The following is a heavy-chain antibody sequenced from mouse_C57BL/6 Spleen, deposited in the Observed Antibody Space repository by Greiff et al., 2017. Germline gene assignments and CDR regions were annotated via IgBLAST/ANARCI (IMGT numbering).Heavy chain of an antibody. Sequence: EVKLVESGGGLVKPGGSLKLSCAASGFTFSSYAMCWVRQTPEKRLEWVATISDGGSYTYYPDNVKGRFTITRDKSKNNLYLQMSHLKSEDTAMYYCARGDYYFDYWGQGTTLTVSS. V-gene: IGHV5-4*03. CDR2: ISDGGSYT. CDR1: GFTFSSYA. J-gene: IGHJ2*01. CDR3: ARGDYYFDY.